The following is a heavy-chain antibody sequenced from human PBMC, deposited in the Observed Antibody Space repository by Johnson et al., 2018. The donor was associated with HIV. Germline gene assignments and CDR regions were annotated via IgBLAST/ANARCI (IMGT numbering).Heavy chain of an antibody. V-gene: IGHV3-15*01. D-gene: IGHD3-22*01. CDR3: TTITRSYYYDSSGHLYDAFDI. CDR1: GFTFSSYA. Sequence: VQLVESGGGVVQPGRSLRLSCAASGFTFSSYAMHWVRQAPGKGLEWVAHIKSRTDDGTTNYAAPLKGRFTISRDDSKNMLHLQMNSLKTEDTAIYYCTTITRSYYYDSSGHLYDAFDIWGQGTMVTVAS. CDR2: IKSRTDDGTT. J-gene: IGHJ3*02.